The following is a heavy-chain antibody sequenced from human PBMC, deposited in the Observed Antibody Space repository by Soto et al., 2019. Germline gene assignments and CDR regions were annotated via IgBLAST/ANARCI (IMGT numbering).Heavy chain of an antibody. CDR1: GYTFTSYG. CDR2: ISAYNGNT. D-gene: IGHD6-13*01. Sequence: GASVKVSCKASGYTFTSYGISWVRQAPGQGLEWMGWISAYNGNTNYAQKLQGRVTMTTDTSTSTAYMELRSLRSDDTAVYYCARVREVAAAVLRYYYYGMDVWGQGTTVTVSS. J-gene: IGHJ6*02. CDR3: ARVREVAAAVLRYYYYGMDV. V-gene: IGHV1-18*01.